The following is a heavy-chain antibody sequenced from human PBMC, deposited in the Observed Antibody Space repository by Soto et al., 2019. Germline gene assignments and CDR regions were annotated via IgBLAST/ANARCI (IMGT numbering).Heavy chain of an antibody. CDR3: ARGWPDDYGDVPYLQH. Sequence: GASVEVSCKASGDTFASYYMQWVRQSPGQGLEWMGIINPSGGSTSYAQKFQGRVTMTRDTSTSTVYMELSSLRSEDTAVYYCARGWPDDYGDVPYLQHWGQGLLVTVSS. J-gene: IGHJ1*01. CDR2: INPSGGST. D-gene: IGHD4-17*01. CDR1: GDTFASYY. V-gene: IGHV1-46*01.